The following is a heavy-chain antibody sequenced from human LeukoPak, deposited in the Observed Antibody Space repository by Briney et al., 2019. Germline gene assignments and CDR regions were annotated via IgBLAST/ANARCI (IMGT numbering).Heavy chain of an antibody. J-gene: IGHJ5*02. CDR3: ARESRWAQRGGWFDA. CDR2: INSDGGNT. CDR1: GFTFSSHW. Sequence: GGSLRLSCAASGFTFSSHWMHWVRQAPGEGMVWVSRINSDGGNTNYADFVKGRFTISRDNAKNTLYLQMNSLRAEDTAVYYCARESRWAQRGGWFDAWGQGALVTVSS. V-gene: IGHV3-74*01. D-gene: IGHD3-10*01.